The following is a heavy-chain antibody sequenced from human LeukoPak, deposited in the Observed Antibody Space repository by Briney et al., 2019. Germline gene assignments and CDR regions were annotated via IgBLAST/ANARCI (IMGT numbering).Heavy chain of an antibody. J-gene: IGHJ4*02. Sequence: GGSLRLSCAASGFTFSSYGMNWVRQAPGKGLEWVSAISGSGGRTYYADSVKGHFTISRDNSKNTLYLQMNSLRAEDTAVYYCAKDAYLIAVAGDYFDYWGQGTLVTVSS. CDR2: ISGSGGRT. V-gene: IGHV3-23*01. CDR3: AKDAYLIAVAGDYFDY. CDR1: GFTFSSYG. D-gene: IGHD6-19*01.